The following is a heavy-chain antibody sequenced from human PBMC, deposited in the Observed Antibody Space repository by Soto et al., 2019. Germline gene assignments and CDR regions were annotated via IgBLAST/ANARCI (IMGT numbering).Heavy chain of an antibody. V-gene: IGHV4-59*01. CDR2: MYSSGAT. CDR1: GGSISSYD. D-gene: IGHD3-22*01. CDR3: AGSGYYHNSGMDV. Sequence: SETLSLTCTVSGGSISSYDWSWIRQAPGKKLEWIGYMYSSGATNYNPSLKSRVTMSRDTSKNQFSLKLSSVTTADTAVYYCAGSGYYHNSGMDVWGQGTTVTVSS. J-gene: IGHJ6*02.